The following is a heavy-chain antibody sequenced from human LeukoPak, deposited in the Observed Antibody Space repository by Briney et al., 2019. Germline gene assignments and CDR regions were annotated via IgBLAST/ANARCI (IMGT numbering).Heavy chain of an antibody. CDR2: IYHSGST. CDR3: ARDGYCSGGSCHNPTDY. CDR1: GYSISSGYY. V-gene: IGHV4-38-2*02. Sequence: SETLSLTCTVSGYSISSGYYWGWIRQPPGKGLEWIGSIYHSGSTYYNPSLKSRVTISVDTSKNQFSLKLSSVTAADTAVYYCARDGYCSGGSCHNPTDYWGQGTLVTVSS. D-gene: IGHD2-15*01. J-gene: IGHJ4*02.